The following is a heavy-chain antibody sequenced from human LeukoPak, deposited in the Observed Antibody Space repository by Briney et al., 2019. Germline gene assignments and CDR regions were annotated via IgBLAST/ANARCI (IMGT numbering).Heavy chain of an antibody. CDR2: IIPIFGTA. J-gene: IGHJ4*02. CDR3: AAKGGFEATIGTNIDY. CDR1: GGTFSSYA. V-gene: IGHV1-69*01. Sequence: SVKVSCKASGGTFSSYAISWVRQAPGQGLEWMGGIIPIFGTANYAQKFQGRVTITADESTSTAYMELSSLRSEDTAVYYCAAKGGFEATIGTNIDYWGQGTLVTVSS. D-gene: IGHD5-12*01.